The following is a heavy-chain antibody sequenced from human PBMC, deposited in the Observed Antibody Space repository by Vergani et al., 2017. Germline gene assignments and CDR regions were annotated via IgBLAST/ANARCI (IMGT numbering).Heavy chain of an antibody. V-gene: IGHV3-23*03. Sequence: EVQLVESGGGLVQPGGSLRLSCAASGFTFSSYAMSWVRQAPGKGLEWVSVIYSGGSSTYYADSVKGRFTISRDNSKNTLYLQMNSLRAEDTAVYYCAKPVQLERRKNDAFDIWGQGTMVTVSS. CDR2: IYSGGSST. CDR1: GFTFSSYA. CDR3: AKPVQLERRKNDAFDI. D-gene: IGHD1-1*01. J-gene: IGHJ3*02.